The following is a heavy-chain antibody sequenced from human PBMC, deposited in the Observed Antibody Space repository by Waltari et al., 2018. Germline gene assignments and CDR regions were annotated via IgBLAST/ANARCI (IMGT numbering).Heavy chain of an antibody. CDR2: ISVSDGRI. D-gene: IGHD3-16*01. V-gene: IGHV1-18*01. J-gene: IGHJ4*02. Sequence: QVQLVQSGVEVKTHGASVKVSCKASGYPFPNYGVSWVRPAPGQGLGWVGWISVSDGRISYAQKFQGRLTLTTDTSTTTAYMELRSLGSDDTAVYYCVRDWSYAPDYWGQGTQVTVSS. CDR1: GYPFPNYG. CDR3: VRDWSYAPDY.